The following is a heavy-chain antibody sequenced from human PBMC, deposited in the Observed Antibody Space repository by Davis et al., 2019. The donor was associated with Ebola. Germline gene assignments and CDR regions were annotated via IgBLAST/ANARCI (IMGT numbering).Heavy chain of an antibody. CDR2: ISSSSSYI. J-gene: IGHJ4*02. CDR1: GFTFSSYS. CDR3: ARDRGSPLRTRGHDY. V-gene: IGHV3-21*01. D-gene: IGHD3-16*01. Sequence: GESLKISCAASGFTFSSYSMNWVRQASGKGLEWVSSISSSSSYIYYADSVKGRFTISRDNAKNSLYLQMNSLRAEDTAVYYCARDRGSPLRTRGHDYWGQGTLVTVSS.